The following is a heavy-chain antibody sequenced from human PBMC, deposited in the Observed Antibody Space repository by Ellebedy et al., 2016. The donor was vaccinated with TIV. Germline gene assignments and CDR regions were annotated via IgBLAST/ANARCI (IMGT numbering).Heavy chain of an antibody. D-gene: IGHD4-17*01. CDR2: MNPNSGNT. CDR3: ARSMTTVSPFDY. CDR1: GYTFTSYD. Sequence: ASVKVSXXASGYTFTSYDINWVRQATGQGLEWMGWMNPNSGNTGYAQKFQGRVTMTRNTSITTAYMELSSLRSEDTAVYYCARSMTTVSPFDYWGQGTLVTVSS. V-gene: IGHV1-8*01. J-gene: IGHJ4*02.